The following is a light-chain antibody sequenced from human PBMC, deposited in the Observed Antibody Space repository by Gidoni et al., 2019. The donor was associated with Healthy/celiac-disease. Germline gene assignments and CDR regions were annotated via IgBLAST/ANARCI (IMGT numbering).Light chain of an antibody. CDR1: QSISSY. V-gene: IGKV1-39*01. CDR2: AAS. J-gene: IGKJ1*01. CDR3: KQSYSTPRT. Sequence: DIQMPQSPSSLSASVGDRVPFTSRANQSISSYLKWYQQKPGKAPKLLIYAASSLESGVPSRFSGSGSGTEFNLTISSLQPEDFATYYCKQSYSTPRTFGQGTKVEIK.